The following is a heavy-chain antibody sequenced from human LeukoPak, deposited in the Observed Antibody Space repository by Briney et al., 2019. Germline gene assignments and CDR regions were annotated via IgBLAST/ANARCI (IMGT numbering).Heavy chain of an antibody. CDR2: IYYSGST. Sequence: PSETLSLTCTVSGYSISSGYYWGWIRQPPGKGLEWIGSIYYSGSTYYNPSLKSRVTISVDTSKNQFSLKLSSVTAADTAVYYCARLEWELLLVYWGQGTLVTVSS. D-gene: IGHD1-26*01. CDR1: GYSISSGYY. V-gene: IGHV4-38-2*02. J-gene: IGHJ4*02. CDR3: ARLEWELLLVY.